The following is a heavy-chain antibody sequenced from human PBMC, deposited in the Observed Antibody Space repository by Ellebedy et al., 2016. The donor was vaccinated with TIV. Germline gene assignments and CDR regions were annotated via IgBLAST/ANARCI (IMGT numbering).Heavy chain of an antibody. D-gene: IGHD3-22*01. CDR2: ISAYNGNT. J-gene: IGHJ4*02. CDR1: GYTFTSYG. V-gene: IGHV1-18*04. Sequence: AASVKVSCKASGYTFTSYGISWVRQAPGQGLEWMGWISAYNGNTNYAQKLQGRVTMTTDTSTSTAYMELRSLSSDDTAVYYCARGGYYDSSGYNDYWGQGTLVTVSS. CDR3: ARGGYYDSSGYNDY.